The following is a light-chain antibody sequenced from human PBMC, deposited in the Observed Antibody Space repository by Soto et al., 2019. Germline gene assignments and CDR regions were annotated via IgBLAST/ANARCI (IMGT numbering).Light chain of an antibody. CDR2: ANN. Sequence: QPVLTQPPSVSGAPGQRVTIPCTGSTSNIRAGYDVHWYQQVPGTAPKLLIYANNNRPSGVPGRFSGSKSGTSATLAITGLQAEDETDYYCQSYDNSLSGWVFGGGTKLTVL. CDR3: QSYDNSLSGWV. J-gene: IGLJ3*02. V-gene: IGLV1-40*01. CDR1: TSNIRAGYD.